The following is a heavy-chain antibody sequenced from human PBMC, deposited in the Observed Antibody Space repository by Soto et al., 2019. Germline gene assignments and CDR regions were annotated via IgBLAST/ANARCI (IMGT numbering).Heavy chain of an antibody. V-gene: IGHV4-39*01. J-gene: IGHJ5*01. CDR1: GGSISGSSFY. CDR2: IYHSGDT. CDR3: ASGRPWFDY. Sequence: QLQLQESGPGLVKPSETLSLTCTVFGGSISGSSFYWGWIRQPPGKGLEWIGSIYHSGDTYYNPSLRRRVSISVDTSNNPFSLKLNSVTAADTAVYHCASGRPWFDYWGQGTLVTVSS.